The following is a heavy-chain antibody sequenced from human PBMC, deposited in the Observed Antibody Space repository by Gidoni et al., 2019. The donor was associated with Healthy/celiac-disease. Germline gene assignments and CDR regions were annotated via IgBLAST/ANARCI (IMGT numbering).Heavy chain of an antibody. CDR1: GFTVSSNY. J-gene: IGHJ3*02. V-gene: IGHV3-66*02. CDR2: IYSGGST. Sequence: EVQLVESGGGLVQPGGSLRLSCAASGFTVSSNYMSWVRQAPGKGLEWVSVIYSGGSTYYADSVKGRFTISRDNSKNTLYLQMNSLRAEDTAVYYCAREWTKRTFDAFDIWGQGTMVTVSS. CDR3: AREWTKRTFDAFDI. D-gene: IGHD3-3*01.